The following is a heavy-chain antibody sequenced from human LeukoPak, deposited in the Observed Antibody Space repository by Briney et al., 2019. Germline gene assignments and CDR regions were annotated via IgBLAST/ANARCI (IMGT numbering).Heavy chain of an antibody. CDR1: GFTFDDYA. J-gene: IGHJ4*02. CDR3: AKGAMIVVVTLLDY. Sequence: GRYLRLYCAASGFTFDDYAMHWVRPAPGKGLEWVSGISWNSSSIGYADSVKGRFTISRANAKNYLYLQMHSLRAEDTAVYDCAKGAMIVVVTLLDYWGQGTLVSVSS. D-gene: IGHD3-22*01. CDR2: ISWNSSSI. V-gene: IGHV3-9*01.